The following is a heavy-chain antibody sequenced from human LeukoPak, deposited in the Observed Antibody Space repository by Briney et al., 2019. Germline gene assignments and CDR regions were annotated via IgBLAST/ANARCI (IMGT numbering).Heavy chain of an antibody. V-gene: IGHV3-21*01. CDR1: GFTFNSYA. D-gene: IGHD1-26*01. CDR2: TTFSGDST. Sequence: GGSLRLSCTASGFTFNSYAMNWVRQAPGKGLEWVSSTTFSGDSTYYGDSVKGRFTVSRDNARNSLSLQMNSLRVEDTAVYYCARDRQSGSHLNFFDYWGQGALVTVSS. J-gene: IGHJ4*02. CDR3: ARDRQSGSHLNFFDY.